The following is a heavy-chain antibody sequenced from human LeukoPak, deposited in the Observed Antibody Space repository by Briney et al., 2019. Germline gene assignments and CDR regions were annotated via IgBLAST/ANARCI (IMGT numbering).Heavy chain of an antibody. Sequence: PGGSLRLSCAASGFTFSSYGLSWVRQAPGKGLEWVSGISDIGSTYYADSVKGRFISSRDNSKNTLYLQMNSLRPEDTAVYYCARSVDTSMVFDYWGQGILVTVSS. D-gene: IGHD5-18*01. CDR1: GFTFSSYG. J-gene: IGHJ4*02. CDR3: ARSVDTSMVFDY. V-gene: IGHV3-23*01. CDR2: ISDIGST.